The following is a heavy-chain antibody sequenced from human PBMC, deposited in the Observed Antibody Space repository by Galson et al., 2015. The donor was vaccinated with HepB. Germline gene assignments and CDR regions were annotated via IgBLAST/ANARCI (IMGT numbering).Heavy chain of an antibody. D-gene: IGHD7-27*01. CDR1: GFSFSNCA. CDR2: INGSGDST. J-gene: IGHJ2*01. Sequence: SLRLSCASSGFSFSNCAMSWVRQAPGKGLEWVSTINGSGDSTFYADSVKGRSTISRDNSKNTLYVQLNSLRTEDTALYYCAKAPNWGYWFFDLWGRGTLVTVSS. CDR3: AKAPNWGYWFFDL. V-gene: IGHV3-23*01.